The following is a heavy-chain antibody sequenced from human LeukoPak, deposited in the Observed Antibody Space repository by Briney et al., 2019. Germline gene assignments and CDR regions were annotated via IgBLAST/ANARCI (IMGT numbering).Heavy chain of an antibody. V-gene: IGHV3-64D*06. J-gene: IGHJ4*02. CDR1: GFTFNNYA. CDR3: VKDLTGSGDY. CDR2: ITSDGGTT. Sequence: PEGSLRLSCSASGFTFNNYAMHWVRQAPGKGLEYVSAITSDGGTTYYGDSVRGRFTISRDNSKNTVYLQMSSLRPEDTAVYYCVKDLTGSGDYWGQGTLVTVSS. D-gene: IGHD3-10*01.